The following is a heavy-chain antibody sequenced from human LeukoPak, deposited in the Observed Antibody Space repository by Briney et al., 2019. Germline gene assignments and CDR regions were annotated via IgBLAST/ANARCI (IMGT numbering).Heavy chain of an antibody. Sequence: PSETLSLTCTVSGGSISTYYWNWLRQPPGKGLEWIGYIYYSGSTNYNSSLRSRVNISVDTSKNQVALKLSSVTAADTAVYYCASMGTVMTRRWYLDLWGRGTLVTVSS. CDR2: IYYSGST. CDR1: GGSISTYY. CDR3: ASMGTVMTRRWYLDL. V-gene: IGHV4-59*01. J-gene: IGHJ2*01. D-gene: IGHD4-17*01.